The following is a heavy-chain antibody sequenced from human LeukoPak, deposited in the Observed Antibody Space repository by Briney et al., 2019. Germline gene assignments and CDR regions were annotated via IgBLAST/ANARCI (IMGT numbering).Heavy chain of an antibody. CDR2: INPNSGGS. CDR3: ARAARLSSSWYFDS. V-gene: IGHV1-2*02. D-gene: IGHD6-13*01. Sequence: ASVKVSCKASGYTFIENYIHWLRQAPGQGPEWMGWINPNSGGSNSVQKFQGRVTMTRDTSIGTAYMELSRLRSDDTAVYYCARAARLSSSWYFDSWGQGTLVTVSS. J-gene: IGHJ4*02. CDR1: GYTFIENY.